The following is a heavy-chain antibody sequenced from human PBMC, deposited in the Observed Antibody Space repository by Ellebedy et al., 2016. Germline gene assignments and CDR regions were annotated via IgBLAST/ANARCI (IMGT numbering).Heavy chain of an antibody. Sequence: GGSLRLSCAASGFPFSTSFMTWVRHAPGKGLEWVAIINPDGSQISYVDSVKGRFTISRDNAKNSLYLQLNTLRVEDTAVYYCARDPDWGALDHWGQGTLVTVSS. J-gene: IGHJ4*02. CDR1: GFPFSTSF. CDR2: INPDGSQI. CDR3: ARDPDWGALDH. V-gene: IGHV3-7*01. D-gene: IGHD7-27*01.